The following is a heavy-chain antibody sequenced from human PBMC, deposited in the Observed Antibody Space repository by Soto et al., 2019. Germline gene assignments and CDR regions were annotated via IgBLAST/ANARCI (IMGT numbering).Heavy chain of an antibody. CDR3: ARGITMIVAGNWFDP. V-gene: IGHV1-46*01. J-gene: IGHJ5*02. CDR2: INPSGGST. Sequence: QVQLVQSGAEVKKPGASVKVSCKASGYTFTSYYMHWVRQAPGQGLEWMGIINPSGGSTSYAQKFQGRVTMTRDTSTSTVYMELSSLRSEDTDVYYCARGITMIVAGNWFDPWGQGTLVTVSS. D-gene: IGHD3-22*01. CDR1: GYTFTSYY.